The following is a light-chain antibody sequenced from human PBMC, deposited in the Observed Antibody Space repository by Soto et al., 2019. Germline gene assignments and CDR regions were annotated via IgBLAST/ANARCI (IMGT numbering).Light chain of an antibody. CDR2: DVA. Sequence: QSVLTQPASVSGSPGQSIAISCTGASIDVGGYNYVPWYQQHPGKAPKLMIYDVASRPSGVSDRFSGSKSGNTASLTISGLQAEDEADYYCSSYTSSSTLYVFGTGTKVTVL. CDR3: SSYTSSSTLYV. CDR1: SIDVGGYNY. J-gene: IGLJ1*01. V-gene: IGLV2-14*03.